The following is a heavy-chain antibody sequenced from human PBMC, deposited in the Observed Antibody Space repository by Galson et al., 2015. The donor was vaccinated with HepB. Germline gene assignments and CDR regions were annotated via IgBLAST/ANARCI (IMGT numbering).Heavy chain of an antibody. D-gene: IGHD1-26*01. CDR2: IIPILGIA. CDR1: GGTFSSYA. V-gene: IGHV1-69*04. J-gene: IGHJ4*02. Sequence: SVKVSCKASGGTFSSYAISWVRQAPGQGLEWMGRIIPILGIANYAQKFQGRVTITADKSTSTAYMELSSLRSEDTAVYYCARDGEGIVGAPRGYWGQGTLVTVSS. CDR3: ARDGEGIVGAPRGY.